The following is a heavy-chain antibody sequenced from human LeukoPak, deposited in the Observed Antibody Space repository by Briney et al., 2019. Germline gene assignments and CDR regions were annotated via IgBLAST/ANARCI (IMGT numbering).Heavy chain of an antibody. J-gene: IGHJ6*02. CDR2: IYYSGTT. CDR3: ARGGYYFYYGMDV. Sequence: SETLSLTCTVSGGSISSGGYYWSWMRQHPGKDLEWIGYIYYSGTTYYNPSLKSRVTISVDTSKNQFSLKLSSVTAADTAVYYCARGGYYFYYGMDVWGQGTTVTVSS. CDR1: GGSISSGGYY. V-gene: IGHV4-31*03.